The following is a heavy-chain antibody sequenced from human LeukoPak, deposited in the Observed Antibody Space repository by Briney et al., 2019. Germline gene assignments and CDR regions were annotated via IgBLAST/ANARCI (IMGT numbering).Heavy chain of an antibody. D-gene: IGHD2-2*01. V-gene: IGHV4-39*01. Sequence: KPSETLSLTCTVSGGSISSSSYYWGWIRQPPGKGLEGLGSIYYSGSTYYNPSLKSRVTISVDTSRNQFSLKLSSVTAADTAVYYCARRRGYCSSTSCSYYFDYWGQGTLVTVSS. CDR1: GGSISSSSYY. CDR2: IYYSGST. CDR3: ARRRGYCSSTSCSYYFDY. J-gene: IGHJ4*02.